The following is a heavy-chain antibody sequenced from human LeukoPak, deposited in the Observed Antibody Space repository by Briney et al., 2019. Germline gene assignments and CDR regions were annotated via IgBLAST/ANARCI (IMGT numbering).Heavy chain of an antibody. CDR3: AKEGYYDILTGYQAYYLDY. Sequence: GGSLRLSCAASGFTFSSYAMSSVRQAPGKGLEWVSAISGSGGSTYYADSVKGRFTISRDNSKNTLYLQMNSLRAEDTVVYYCAKEGYYDILTGYQAYYLDYWGQGTLVTVSS. V-gene: IGHV3-23*01. D-gene: IGHD3-9*01. J-gene: IGHJ4*02. CDR1: GFTFSSYA. CDR2: ISGSGGST.